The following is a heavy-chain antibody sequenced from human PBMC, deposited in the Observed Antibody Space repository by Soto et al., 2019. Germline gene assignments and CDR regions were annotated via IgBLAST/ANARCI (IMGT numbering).Heavy chain of an antibody. V-gene: IGHV4-34*01. CDR1: GGSFSGYY. J-gene: IGHJ6*02. CDR2: INHSGST. D-gene: IGHD1-26*01. CDR3: ARSSGGYYGRYYYYYGMDV. Sequence: QVQLQQWGAGLLKPSETLSLTCAVYGGSFSGYYWSWIRQPPGKGLEWIGEINHSGSTNYNPSLKSRVTISVDTSKNQFYLKRRSVTAADAAVYYCARSSGGYYGRYYYYYGMDVWGQGTTVTVSS.